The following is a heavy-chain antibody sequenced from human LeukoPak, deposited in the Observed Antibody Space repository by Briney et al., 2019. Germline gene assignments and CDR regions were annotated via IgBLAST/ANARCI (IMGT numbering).Heavy chain of an antibody. Sequence: GGSLRLSCTASGFTFSSYWMSWVRQAPGKGLEWVANIKQDGSEKYYVDSVKGRFTISRDNAKNSLYLQMNSLRAEDTAVYYCARGVLPYRPNYYYYMDVWGKGTTVTISS. D-gene: IGHD2-15*01. CDR1: GFTFSSYW. V-gene: IGHV3-7*01. J-gene: IGHJ6*03. CDR2: IKQDGSEK. CDR3: ARGVLPYRPNYYYYMDV.